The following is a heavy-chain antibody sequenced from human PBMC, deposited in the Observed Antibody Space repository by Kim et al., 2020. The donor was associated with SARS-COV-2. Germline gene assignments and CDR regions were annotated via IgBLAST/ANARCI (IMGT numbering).Heavy chain of an antibody. J-gene: IGHJ4*02. V-gene: IGHV1-69*01. CDR3: ARDEGIAASIDY. D-gene: IGHD6-13*01. Sequence: ANYAQTFQGRVTITADESTSTAYMELSSLRSEDTAVYYCARDEGIAASIDYWGQGTLVTVSS. CDR2: A.